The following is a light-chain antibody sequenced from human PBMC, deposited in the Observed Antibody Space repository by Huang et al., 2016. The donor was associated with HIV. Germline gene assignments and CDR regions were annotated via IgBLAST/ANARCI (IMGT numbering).Light chain of an antibody. CDR2: AAS. J-gene: IGKJ5*01. V-gene: IGKV1-NL1*01. Sequence: DIQKTQSPSSLSASVGDRVTITCRASQDIRSSLAWYQQKPGKAPKLLLFAASRLESGVPSRFSGSGSGTDYTLTISSLQPEDFATYYCQQYYTTPRDTFGQGTRLAIK. CDR3: QQYYTTPRDT. CDR1: QDIRSS.